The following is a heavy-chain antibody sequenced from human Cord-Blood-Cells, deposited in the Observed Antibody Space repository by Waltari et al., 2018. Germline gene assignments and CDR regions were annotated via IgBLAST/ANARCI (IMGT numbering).Heavy chain of an antibody. CDR2: IISSSSYV. J-gene: IGHJ6*02. CDR1: GFTFSSDS. V-gene: IGHV3-21*01. CDR3: ARDGPAAGTRNYYYYYGMDV. Sequence: EVQLVESGGGLVKPGGSLRLSCAASGFTFSSDSMTWVRQAPGKGLAWVSSIISSSSYVSYADSVKGRFTIARDNAKNSLYLQMNSLRAEDTAVYYCARDGPAAGTRNYYYYYGMDVWGQGTTVTVSS. D-gene: IGHD6-13*01.